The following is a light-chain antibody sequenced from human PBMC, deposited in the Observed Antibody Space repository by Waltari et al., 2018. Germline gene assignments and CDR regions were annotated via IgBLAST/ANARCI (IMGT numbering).Light chain of an antibody. V-gene: IGKV3-15*01. Sequence: EILRTQSPATLSVSPGEMATVTCRASQSVGSNLAWYQHKPGQSPRLLIYPASTTAAGIPARFSGSGSGTEFTLTISSLQSEDFAIYYCQQYNNWPGTFGQGTRVEIK. J-gene: IGKJ1*01. CDR3: QQYNNWPGT. CDR2: PAS. CDR1: QSVGSN.